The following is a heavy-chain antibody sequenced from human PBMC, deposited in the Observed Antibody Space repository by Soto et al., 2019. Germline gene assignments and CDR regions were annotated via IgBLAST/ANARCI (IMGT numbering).Heavy chain of an antibody. J-gene: IGHJ5*01. CDR2: IYYSGST. Sequence: VSGGSIDSYYWSWIRQPPGKGLEWLGYIYYSGSTNYNPSLKSRGTISLDTSENKFSLNLRSVTAADTAVYYCARGVSSFDLWGQGTLVTVSS. CDR3: ARGVSSFDL. V-gene: IGHV4-59*01. CDR1: GGSIDSYY. D-gene: IGHD3-10*01.